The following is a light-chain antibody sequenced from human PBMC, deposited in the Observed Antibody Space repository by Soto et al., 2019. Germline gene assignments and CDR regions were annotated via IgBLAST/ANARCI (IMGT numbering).Light chain of an antibody. V-gene: IGKV3-11*01. CDR1: QSVSSY. CDR3: QQRSNWPPFT. CDR2: DAS. J-gene: IGKJ3*01. Sequence: EIVLTQSPATLSLSPGERATLSWRASQSVSSYLAWYQQKPGQAPRLLIYDASNRATGIPARFSGSGSGTDFTLTISSLEPEDFAVYYCQQRSNWPPFTFGPGTKVDIK.